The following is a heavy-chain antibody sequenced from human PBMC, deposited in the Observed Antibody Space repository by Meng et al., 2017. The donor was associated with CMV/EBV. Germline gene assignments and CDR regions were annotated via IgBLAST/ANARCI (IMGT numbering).Heavy chain of an antibody. V-gene: IGHV3-NL1*01. CDR3: ARAPSSDFDY. CDR2: IYSGGST. J-gene: IGHJ4*02. CDR1: GFTFSSYG. D-gene: IGHD6-6*01. Sequence: GGSLRLSCAASGFTFSSYGMHWVRQAPGKGLEWVSVIYSGGSTYYADSVKGRFTISRDNSKNTLYLQMNSLRAEDTAVYYCARAPSSDFDYWGQGTLVTVSS.